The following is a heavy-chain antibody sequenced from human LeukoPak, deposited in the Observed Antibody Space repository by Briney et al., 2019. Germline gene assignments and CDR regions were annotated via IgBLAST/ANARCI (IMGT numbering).Heavy chain of an antibody. Sequence: SETLSLTCTVSGGAISSLYWRWMRQPPGKGLEWIGHIYYTGRTNYNPSLKSLVTISVDTLKNQFSLKLSSVTAADTAVYYCARARYESITWGQGTLVTVSS. D-gene: IGHD3-16*01. J-gene: IGHJ5*02. CDR1: GGAISSLY. CDR3: ARARYESIT. CDR2: IYYTGRT. V-gene: IGHV4-59*01.